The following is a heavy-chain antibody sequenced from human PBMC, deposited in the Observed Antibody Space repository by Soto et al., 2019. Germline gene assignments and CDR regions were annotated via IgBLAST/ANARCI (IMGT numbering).Heavy chain of an antibody. CDR3: ARDWNGDKYFDF. J-gene: IGHJ4*02. D-gene: IGHD4-17*01. Sequence: DVQFVKSGGGLIQPGGSLRLSCAASGITATNGHMSWVRQAPGKGLEWVSVIYSDDNTYYADSVKGRFTISRDTSKNTVYLQMNSLRAEDRAVYYCARDWNGDKYFDFWDQGSLVTVSS. V-gene: IGHV3-53*01. CDR2: IYSDDNT. CDR1: GITATNGH.